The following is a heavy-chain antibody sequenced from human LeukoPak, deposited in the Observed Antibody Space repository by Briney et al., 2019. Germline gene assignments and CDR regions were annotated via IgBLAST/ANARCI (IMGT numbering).Heavy chain of an antibody. Sequence: GGSLRLSCAASGFTFSDSYMSWIRQAPGKGLEWVSYISSSSTYTEYADSVKGRFTISRDNAKNSLYLQMNSLRAEDTAVYYCARVRRETEYSSSWYFDYWGQGTLVTVSA. J-gene: IGHJ4*02. CDR1: GFTFSDSY. CDR2: ISSSSTYT. V-gene: IGHV3-11*05. CDR3: ARVRRETEYSSSWYFDY. D-gene: IGHD6-13*01.